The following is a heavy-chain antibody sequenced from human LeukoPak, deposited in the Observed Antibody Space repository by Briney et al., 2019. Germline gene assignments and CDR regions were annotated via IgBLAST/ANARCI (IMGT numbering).Heavy chain of an antibody. V-gene: IGHV4-59*01. D-gene: IGHD1-26*01. CDR2: IYYSGST. CDR1: GGSISSYY. J-gene: IGHJ6*03. Sequence: SETLSLTCTVSGGSISSYYWSWIRQPPGKGLEWIGYIYYSGSTNYNPSLKSRVTISVDTSKNQFSLKLSSVTAADTAVYYCARLVGARYYYYMDVWGKGTTVTVSS. CDR3: ARLVGARYYYYMDV.